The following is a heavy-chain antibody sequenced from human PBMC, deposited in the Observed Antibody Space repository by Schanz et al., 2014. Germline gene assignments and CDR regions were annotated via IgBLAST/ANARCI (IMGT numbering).Heavy chain of an antibody. Sequence: QVQLQESGPGLVKPSQTLSLTCTVSGGSVSSGGDYWSWIRQHPGKGLEWIGFISYSGSTYSNPSLKSRVTISVDTSKNQFSLNLSSATAADTAVYYCARDRGHGDLPGDIWGRGTMVTVSS. V-gene: IGHV4-31*03. D-gene: IGHD4-17*01. J-gene: IGHJ3*02. CDR3: ARDRGHGDLPGDI. CDR2: ISYSGST. CDR1: GGSVSSGGDY.